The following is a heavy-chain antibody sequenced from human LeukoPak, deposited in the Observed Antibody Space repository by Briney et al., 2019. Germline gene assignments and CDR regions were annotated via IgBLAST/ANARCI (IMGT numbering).Heavy chain of an antibody. CDR1: GGTFSSYA. V-gene: IGHV1-69*13. CDR2: IIPIFGTA. Sequence: SVTVSCKASGGTFSSYAISWVRQAPGQGLEWMGGIIPIFGTANYAQKFQGRVTITADESTSTAYMELSSLRSEDTAVYYCAAGVNDYGDYALDYWGQGTLVTVSP. J-gene: IGHJ4*02. D-gene: IGHD4-17*01. CDR3: AAGVNDYGDYALDY.